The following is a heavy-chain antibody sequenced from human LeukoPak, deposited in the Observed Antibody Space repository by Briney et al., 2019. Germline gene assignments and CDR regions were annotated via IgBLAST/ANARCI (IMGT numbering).Heavy chain of an antibody. V-gene: IGHV3-30*04. Sequence: PGRSLRLSCAASGFTFSSYAMHWVRQAPGKGPEWVAVISYDGSNKYYADSVKGRFTISRDNSKNTLYLQMNSLRAEDTAVYYCARDEYSYGYRYYFDYWGQGTLVTVSS. J-gene: IGHJ4*02. CDR1: GFTFSSYA. D-gene: IGHD5-18*01. CDR2: ISYDGSNK. CDR3: ARDEYSYGYRYYFDY.